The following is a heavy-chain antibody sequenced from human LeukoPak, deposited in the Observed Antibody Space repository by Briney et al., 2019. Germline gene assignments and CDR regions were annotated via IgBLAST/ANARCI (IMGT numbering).Heavy chain of an antibody. J-gene: IGHJ4*02. CDR1: GFTFSSYW. CDR3: ARDLSYNSGWYSRPSDY. Sequence: PGGSLRLSCAASGFTFSSYWMSWVRQAPGKGLEWVANIKQDGSEKYYVDSVKGRFTISRDNAKNSLYLQMNSLRAEDTAVYYCARDLSYNSGWYSRPSDYWGQGTLVTVSS. V-gene: IGHV3-7*01. CDR2: IKQDGSEK. D-gene: IGHD6-19*01.